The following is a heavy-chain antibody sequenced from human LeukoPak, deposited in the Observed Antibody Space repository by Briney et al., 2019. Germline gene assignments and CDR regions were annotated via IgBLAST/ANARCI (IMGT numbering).Heavy chain of an antibody. CDR1: GFTFSTYN. D-gene: IGHD5-12*01. J-gene: IGHJ4*02. V-gene: IGHV3-21*01. CDR3: ARVTDSGYDYVFDY. Sequence: GGSLRLSCAASGFTFSTYNMNWVRQAPGKGLEWVSSISSSSSYIYYADSVKGRFTISRDNAKNSLYLQMNSLRAEDTAVYYCARVTDSGYDYVFDYWGQGTLVTVSS. CDR2: ISSSSSYI.